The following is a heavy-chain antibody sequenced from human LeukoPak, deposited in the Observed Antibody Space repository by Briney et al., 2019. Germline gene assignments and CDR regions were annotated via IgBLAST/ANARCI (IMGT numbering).Heavy chain of an antibody. Sequence: GGSLRLSCVASGFTFSIYGMSWVRQAPGKGLEWVSTIIGSGSSSFYADSVKGRFTISRDNSKNTLYLQLNSLRAEDTAVYYCAKRCSSGWYYFDYWGQGTLVTVSS. CDR2: IIGSGSSS. CDR3: AKRCSSGWYYFDY. J-gene: IGHJ4*02. CDR1: GFTFSIYG. D-gene: IGHD6-19*01. V-gene: IGHV3-23*01.